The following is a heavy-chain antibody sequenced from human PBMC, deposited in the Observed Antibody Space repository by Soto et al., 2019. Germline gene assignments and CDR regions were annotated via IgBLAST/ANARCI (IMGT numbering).Heavy chain of an antibody. CDR1: GFTFSSYA. V-gene: IGHV3-30-3*01. D-gene: IGHD3-16*01. CDR3: ARSSLGGFDP. CDR2: ISYDGSNK. Sequence: QVQLVESGGGAVQPGRSLRLSCAASGFTFSSYAMHWVRQAPGKGLEWVAVISYDGSNKYYADSVKGRFTISRDNSKNTLYLQMNSLRAEDTAVYYCARSSLGGFDPWGQGTLVTVSS. J-gene: IGHJ5*02.